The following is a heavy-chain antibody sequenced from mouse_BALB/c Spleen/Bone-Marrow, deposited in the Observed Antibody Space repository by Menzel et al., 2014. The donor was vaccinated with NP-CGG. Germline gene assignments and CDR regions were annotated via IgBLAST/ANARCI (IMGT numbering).Heavy chain of an antibody. J-gene: IGHJ2*01. CDR1: GFNIKDTY. V-gene: IGHV14-3*02. CDR3: ASYGYGYYFDY. D-gene: IGHD2-2*01. CDR2: IVPVNGNT. Sequence: EVKLMESGAELVKPGASVKMSCTTSGFNIKDTYMHWVKLRPEQGLEWIGRIVPVNGNTKYAPKFQGKATITADTSSNTAYLQLSSLTSEDTAVYFCASYGYGYYFDYWGQGTTLTVSS.